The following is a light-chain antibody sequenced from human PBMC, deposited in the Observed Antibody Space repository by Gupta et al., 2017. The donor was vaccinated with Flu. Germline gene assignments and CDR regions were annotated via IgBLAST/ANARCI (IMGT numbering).Light chain of an antibody. CDR2: DDS. CDR3: QVWDSSSDRRV. Sequence: SHVLPQPPSVCVAPGQTAGVTWGGNNIGSKSVHWYQQKPGQAPVVVVYDDSDRPSGIPERFSGSNSGNTATLTISRVEVGDEADYYCQVWDSSSDRRVFGTGTKVTVL. CDR1: NIGSKS. V-gene: IGLV3-21*02. J-gene: IGLJ1*01.